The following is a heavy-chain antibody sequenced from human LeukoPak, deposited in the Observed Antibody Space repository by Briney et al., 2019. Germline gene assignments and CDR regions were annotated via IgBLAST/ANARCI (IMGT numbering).Heavy chain of an antibody. V-gene: IGHV1-8*01. CDR1: GYTFTSYD. CDR2: MNPNSGNT. J-gene: IGHJ4*02. D-gene: IGHD1-26*01. CDR3: ARAGFSGSYLDY. Sequence: ASVKVSCKASGYTFTSYDINWVRQATGQGLEWMGWMNPNSGNTGYAQKFQGRVTMTRNASISTAYMELSSLRSEDTAAYYCARAGFSGSYLDYWGQGTLVTVSS.